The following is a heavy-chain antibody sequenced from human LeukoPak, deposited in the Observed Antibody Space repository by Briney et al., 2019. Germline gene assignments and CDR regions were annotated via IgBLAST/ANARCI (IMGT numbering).Heavy chain of an antibody. D-gene: IGHD3-3*01. CDR3: ARGRVRFSPGYYGMDV. Sequence: SETLCLTCAVYGGAFSGYYWSWIRQPPGKGLEWIGEINHSGSTNYNPSLKSRVTISVDTSKNQFSLKLSSVTAADTAVYYCARGRVRFSPGYYGMDVWGQGTTVTVSS. V-gene: IGHV4-34*01. CDR2: INHSGST. CDR1: GGAFSGYY. J-gene: IGHJ6*02.